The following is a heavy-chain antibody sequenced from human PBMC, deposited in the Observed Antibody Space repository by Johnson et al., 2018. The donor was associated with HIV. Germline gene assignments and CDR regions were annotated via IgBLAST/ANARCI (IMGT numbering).Heavy chain of an antibody. CDR3: ARQKLGGGWTLDDAFDI. CDR1: GFTFSSYG. V-gene: IGHV3-33*01. CDR2: IWYDGGNK. J-gene: IGHJ3*02. D-gene: IGHD3-16*01. Sequence: QAQLMESGGGVVQPGRSLRLSCAASGFTFSSYGMHWVRQAPGKGLEWVAVIWYDGGNKYYADSVKGRVTISRDNSKNPLFLQMNSLRAEDTAVYYCARQKLGGGWTLDDAFDIWGQGTMVTVSS.